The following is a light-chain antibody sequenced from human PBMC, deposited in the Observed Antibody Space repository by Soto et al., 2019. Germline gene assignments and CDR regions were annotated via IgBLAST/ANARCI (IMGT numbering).Light chain of an antibody. CDR3: AAWDDSLSGRV. CDR2: RNN. Sequence: QSVLTQPPSVSGTPGRRVTISCSGSSSNIGSDYVYWFQQLPGTAPKVLIYRNNQRPSGVPDRFSGSKSGTSASLAISGLRSEDEADYYCAAWDDSLSGRVFGGGTKLTVL. V-gene: IGLV1-47*01. CDR1: SSNIGSDY. J-gene: IGLJ3*02.